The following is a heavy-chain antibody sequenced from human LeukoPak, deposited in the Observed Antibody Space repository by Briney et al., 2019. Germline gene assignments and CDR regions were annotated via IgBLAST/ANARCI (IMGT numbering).Heavy chain of an antibody. CDR2: ISSRSSYI. V-gene: IGHV3-21*01. CDR3: ASFRDYSNCN. J-gene: IGHJ4*02. D-gene: IGHD4-11*01. CDR1: GFTFTNAW. Sequence: GGSLRLSCAASGFTFTNAWMNWVRQAPGKGLEWVSFISSRSSYIYYADSVKGRFTISRDNANNSLYLHMNSLRAEDTAVYYCASFRDYSNCNWGQGTLVTVPS.